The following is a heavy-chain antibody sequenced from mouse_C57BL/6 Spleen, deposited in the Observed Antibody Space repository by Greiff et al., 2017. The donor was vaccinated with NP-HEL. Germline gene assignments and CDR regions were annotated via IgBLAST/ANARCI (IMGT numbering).Heavy chain of an antibody. J-gene: IGHJ3*01. D-gene: IGHD2-1*01. CDR1: GFTFSSYG. CDR2: ISSGGSYT. Sequence: EVQLVESGGDLVKPGGSLKLSCAASGFTFSSYGMSWVRQTPDKRLEWVATISSGGSYTYYPDSVKGRFTISRDNAKNTLYLQMSSLKSEDTAMYYCARRGYYGNYTAWFAYWGQGTLVTVSA. V-gene: IGHV5-6*01. CDR3: ARRGYYGNYTAWFAY.